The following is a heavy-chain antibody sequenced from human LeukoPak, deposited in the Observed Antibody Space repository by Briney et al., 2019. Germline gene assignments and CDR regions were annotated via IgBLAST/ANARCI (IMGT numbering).Heavy chain of an antibody. Sequence: ASVKVSCKASGYTFTNYYIHWVRQAPGQGLECMGIINPSGGGTNYAQKFQGRVTMTRDTSISTAYMELSRLRSDDTAVYYCARDSPLYYDILTGYRDFDYWGQGTLVTVSS. CDR1: GYTFTNYY. CDR3: ARDSPLYYDILTGYRDFDY. V-gene: IGHV1-2*02. D-gene: IGHD3-9*01. J-gene: IGHJ4*02. CDR2: INPSGGGT.